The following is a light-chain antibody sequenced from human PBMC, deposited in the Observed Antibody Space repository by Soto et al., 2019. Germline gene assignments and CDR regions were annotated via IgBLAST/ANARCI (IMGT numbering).Light chain of an antibody. CDR3: QQYGSSYT. V-gene: IGKV3-15*01. CDR2: GAS. CDR1: QSVSSN. Sequence: EIVMTQSPATLSVSPGERATLSCRASQSVSSNLAWYQQKPGQAPRLLIYGASTRATGIPARFSGSGSGTEFTLTISSLQPEDFAVYYCQQYGSSYTFGQGTKLEIK. J-gene: IGKJ2*01.